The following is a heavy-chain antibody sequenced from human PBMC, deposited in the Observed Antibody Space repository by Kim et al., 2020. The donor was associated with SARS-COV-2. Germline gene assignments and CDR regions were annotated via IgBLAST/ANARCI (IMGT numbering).Heavy chain of an antibody. D-gene: IGHD3-22*01. CDR1: GFTFSSYS. Sequence: GGSLRLSCAASGFTFSSYSMNWVRQAPGKGLEWVSSISSSSSYIYYADSVKGRFTISRDNAKNSLYLQMNSLRAEDTAVYYCARGGQGDYYDSSGYYGVGRNFEYWGQGTLVTVSS. V-gene: IGHV3-21*01. J-gene: IGHJ4*02. CDR3: ARGGQGDYYDSSGYYGVGRNFEY. CDR2: ISSSSSYI.